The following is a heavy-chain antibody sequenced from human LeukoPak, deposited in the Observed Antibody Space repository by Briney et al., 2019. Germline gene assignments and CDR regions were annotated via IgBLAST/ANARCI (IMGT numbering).Heavy chain of an antibody. D-gene: IGHD6-13*01. V-gene: IGHV3-30-3*01. CDR1: GFTFSSYA. CDR3: ARDIAPRGIDY. J-gene: IGHJ4*02. CDR2: ISVDGNIK. Sequence: GGSLRLSRGASGFTFSSYAMSWVRQAPRKGLEWVAVISVDGNIKYYADSVKGRFTISRDNSKNTLYLQMNSLRAEDTAVYYCARDIAPRGIDYWGQGTLVTVSS.